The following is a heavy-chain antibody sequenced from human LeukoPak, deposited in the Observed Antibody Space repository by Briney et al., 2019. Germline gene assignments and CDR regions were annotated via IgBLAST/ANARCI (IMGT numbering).Heavy chain of an antibody. CDR2: IYYSGST. D-gene: IGHD3-22*01. V-gene: IGHV4-30-4*01. J-gene: IGHJ4*02. Sequence: PSETLSLTCTVSGGSISSGDYYWSWIRQPPGKGLEWIGYIYYSGSTYYNPSLKSRVTISVDTSKNQFSLKLSSVTAADTAVYYSARGPDSSGYYYFNYWGQGTLVTVSS. CDR1: GGSISSGDYY. CDR3: ARGPDSSGYYYFNY.